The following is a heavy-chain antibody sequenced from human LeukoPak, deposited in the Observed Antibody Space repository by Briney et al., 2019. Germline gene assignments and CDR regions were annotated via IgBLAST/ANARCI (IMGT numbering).Heavy chain of an antibody. Sequence: SVKVSCXASGGTFSSYAISWVRQARGQGLEWMGGIIPIFGTANYAQKFQGRVTITADESTSTAYMELSSLRSEDTAVYYCARGPPYYDSSGYYFVWGQGTLVTVSS. CDR3: ARGPPYYDSSGYYFV. CDR2: IIPIFGTA. J-gene: IGHJ4*02. D-gene: IGHD3-22*01. CDR1: GGTFSSYA. V-gene: IGHV1-69*01.